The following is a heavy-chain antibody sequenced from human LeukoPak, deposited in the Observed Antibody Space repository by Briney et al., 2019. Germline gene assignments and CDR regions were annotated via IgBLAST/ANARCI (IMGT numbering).Heavy chain of an antibody. CDR1: GGSISSSTYY. V-gene: IGHV4-39*07. CDR2: IDNSGGT. Sequence: PSETLSLTCTVSGGSISSSTYYWGWIRQPPGKGLEWIGSIDNSGGTYYAPSLTSRVTISVDTSKNQFSLKLSSVTAADTAVYYCARVGDMGSSWYDGAFDIWGQGTMVTVSS. D-gene: IGHD6-13*01. J-gene: IGHJ3*02. CDR3: ARVGDMGSSWYDGAFDI.